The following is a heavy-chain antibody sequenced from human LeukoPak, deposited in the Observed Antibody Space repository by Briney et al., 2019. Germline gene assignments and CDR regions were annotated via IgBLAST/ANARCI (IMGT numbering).Heavy chain of an antibody. CDR2: IGSSDGST. Sequence: GGSLRLSCAASGFTFTNYAMTWVRQAPGKGLEWVSAIGSSDGSTHYADSVKGRFTISRDNSKNTLYLQMNSLRAEDTAVYYCAKDFMVRGVIGSAFDIWGQGTMVTVSS. CDR3: AKDFMVRGVIGSAFDI. CDR1: GFTFTNYA. J-gene: IGHJ3*02. D-gene: IGHD3-10*01. V-gene: IGHV3-23*01.